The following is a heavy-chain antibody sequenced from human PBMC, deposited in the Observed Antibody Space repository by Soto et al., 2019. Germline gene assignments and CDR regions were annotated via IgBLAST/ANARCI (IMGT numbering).Heavy chain of an antibody. CDR2: IWYDGSNK. Sequence: GGSLRLSCAASGFTFSSYGMHWVRQAPGKGLEWVAVIWYDGSNKYYADSVKGRFTISRDNSKNTLYLQMNSLRAEDTAVYYCARDYDILTGYYIGSPGALEIWGQGTMVTV. CDR3: ARDYDILTGYYIGSPGALEI. V-gene: IGHV3-33*01. J-gene: IGHJ3*02. CDR1: GFTFSSYG. D-gene: IGHD3-9*01.